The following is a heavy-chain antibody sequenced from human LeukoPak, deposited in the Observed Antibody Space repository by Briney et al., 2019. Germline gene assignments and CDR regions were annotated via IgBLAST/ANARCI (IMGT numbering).Heavy chain of an antibody. Sequence: LPGGSLRLSCAASGFTFSNYAMSWVRQAPGKGLERVSLISDSGSSTYYADSVKGRFTISRDNSKNTLYLQLNSLRAEDTAVYYCAKIRGVGELVPFDYWGQGTLVTVSS. CDR1: GFTFSNYA. CDR3: AKIRGVGELVPFDY. V-gene: IGHV3-23*01. D-gene: IGHD3-10*01. J-gene: IGHJ4*02. CDR2: ISDSGSST.